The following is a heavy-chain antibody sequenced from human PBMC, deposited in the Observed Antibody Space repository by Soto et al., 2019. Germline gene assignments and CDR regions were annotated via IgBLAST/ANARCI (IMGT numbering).Heavy chain of an antibody. V-gene: IGHV1-18*01. CDR2: ISSQNGNT. CDR1: GYSFTRYG. J-gene: IGHJ6*02. CDR3: ARDHSPYYYYGMDV. D-gene: IGHD4-4*01. Sequence: QVQLVQSGPELKKPEASVRVSCQASGYSFTRYGISWVRQAPGQGLEWMGWISSQNGNTKYAQRFQGRVTMTTETSTRTVYLELRSLRSDDTAIYFCARDHSPYYYYGMDVWGQGTTVSVSS.